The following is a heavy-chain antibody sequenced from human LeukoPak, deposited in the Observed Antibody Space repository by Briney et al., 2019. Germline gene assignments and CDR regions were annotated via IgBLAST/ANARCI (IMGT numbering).Heavy chain of an antibody. J-gene: IGHJ4*02. D-gene: IGHD3-22*01. CDR2: IYYSGST. V-gene: IGHV4-39*07. CDR1: GGSISSSSYY. Sequence: SGTLSLTCTVSGGSISSSSYYWGWIRQPPGKGLEWIGSIYYSGSTYYNPSLKSRVTISVDTPKNQFSLKLSSVTAADTAVYYCARDPYDSSGYPDYWGQGTLVTVSS. CDR3: ARDPYDSSGYPDY.